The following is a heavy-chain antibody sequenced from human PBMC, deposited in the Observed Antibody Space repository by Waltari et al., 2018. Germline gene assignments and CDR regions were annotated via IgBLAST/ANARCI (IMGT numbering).Heavy chain of an antibody. Sequence: QLQLQESGPGLVKPSETLALTCIVSGGSISSSSYYWGWIRQPPGKGLEWIGSIYYSGSTYYNPPLKSRVTISVDTSKNQFSLKLSSVTAADTAVYYCAGYSSSWSGNWFDPWGQGTLVTVSS. V-gene: IGHV4-39*01. D-gene: IGHD6-13*01. CDR1: GGSISSSSYY. CDR2: IYYSGST. CDR3: AGYSSSWSGNWFDP. J-gene: IGHJ5*02.